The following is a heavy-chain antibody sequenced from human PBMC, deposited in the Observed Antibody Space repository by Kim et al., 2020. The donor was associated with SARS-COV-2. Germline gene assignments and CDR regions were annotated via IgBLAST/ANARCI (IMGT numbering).Heavy chain of an antibody. Sequence: GGSLRLSCAASGFTFSSYSMNWVRQAPGKGLEWVSSISSSSSYIYYADSVKGRFTISRDNAKNSLYLQMNSLRAEDTAVYYCEILVGFDYYDSSGQHNNWFDPWGQGTLVTVSS. J-gene: IGHJ5*02. V-gene: IGHV3-21*01. CDR3: EILVGFDYYDSSGQHNNWFDP. CDR2: ISSSSSYI. CDR1: GFTFSSYS. D-gene: IGHD3-22*01.